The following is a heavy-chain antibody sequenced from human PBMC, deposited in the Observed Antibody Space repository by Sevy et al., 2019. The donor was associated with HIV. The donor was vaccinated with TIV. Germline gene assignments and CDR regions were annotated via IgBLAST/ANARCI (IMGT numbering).Heavy chain of an antibody. CDR2: IFYNGNP. V-gene: IGHV4-39*01. Sequence: SETLSLTCTVSGDSISSSNYYWGWIRQPPGKGLEWIGSIFYNGNPYYNPSLKSLFTMSVDTSKNQFSLKLSSVTAADTAVYYCARIGRDGYNSFSDYWGRGILVTVSS. J-gene: IGHJ4*02. D-gene: IGHD5-12*01. CDR1: GDSISSSNYY. CDR3: ARIGRDGYNSFSDY.